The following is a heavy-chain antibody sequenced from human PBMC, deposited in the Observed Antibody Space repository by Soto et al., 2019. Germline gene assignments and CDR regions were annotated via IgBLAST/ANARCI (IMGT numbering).Heavy chain of an antibody. D-gene: IGHD3-16*01. Sequence: QGKLVQPGAEVKKPGSSVKVSCKTSGGSFKNNAFSWVRQAPGQGLEWMGQLLPVYNTTQDAGTFLGRLTITADKSTSTIHMQLSPLTSDATAVYYCARMRGMLLGSFDVWGQGATVSVSS. CDR2: LLPVYNTT. J-gene: IGHJ3*01. V-gene: IGHV1-69*06. CDR3: ARMRGMLLGSFDV. CDR1: GGSFKNNA.